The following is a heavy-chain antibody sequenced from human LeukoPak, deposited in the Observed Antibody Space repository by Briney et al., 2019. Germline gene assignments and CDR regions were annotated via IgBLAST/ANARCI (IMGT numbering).Heavy chain of an antibody. Sequence: GGSLRLSCAASGFTFSDYGMHWVRQAPGKGLEWVTFIWNDGSNKYYADSVKGRFTISRDSPKNTLYLEMSSLRAEDTAVYYCAREWRLRYYFDYWGQGTLVTVSS. D-gene: IGHD4-17*01. V-gene: IGHV3-33*01. CDR3: AREWRLRYYFDY. CDR2: IWNDGSNK. J-gene: IGHJ4*02. CDR1: GFTFSDYG.